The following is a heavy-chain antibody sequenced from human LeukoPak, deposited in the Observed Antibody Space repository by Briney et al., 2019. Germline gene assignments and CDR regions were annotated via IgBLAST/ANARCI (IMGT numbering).Heavy chain of an antibody. V-gene: IGHV1-24*01. CDR1: GYTFTGYY. J-gene: IGHJ4*02. Sequence: ASVKVSCKASGYTFTGYYMHWVRQAPGKGLEWMGGFDPEDGETIYAQKFQGRVTMTEDTSTDTAYMELSSLRSEDTAVYYCATGGYSGYDFDYWGQGTLVTVSS. D-gene: IGHD5-12*01. CDR2: FDPEDGET. CDR3: ATGGYSGYDFDY.